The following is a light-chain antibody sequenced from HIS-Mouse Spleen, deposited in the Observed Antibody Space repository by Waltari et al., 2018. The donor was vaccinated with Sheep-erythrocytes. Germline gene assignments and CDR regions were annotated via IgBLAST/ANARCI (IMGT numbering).Light chain of an antibody. J-gene: IGLJ3*02. CDR2: DVS. Sequence: QSALTQPRSVSGSPGQSVTISCTGTSSDVGGYNYVSWYQHHPGKAPKLMIYDVSKRPSGVPDRFSGAKSGNTASLIISGLQAEDEADYYCCSSAGSYTFWVFGGGTRLTVL. CDR3: CSSAGSYTFWV. CDR1: SSDVGGYNY. V-gene: IGLV2-11*01.